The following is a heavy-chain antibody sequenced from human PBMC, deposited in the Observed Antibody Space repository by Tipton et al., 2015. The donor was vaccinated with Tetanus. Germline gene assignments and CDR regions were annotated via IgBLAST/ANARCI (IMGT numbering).Heavy chain of an antibody. CDR1: GDSIKSYY. Sequence: TLSLTCVVSGDSIKSYYWSWIRQSAGKGLEWIGRIYKSGDVNYNPSLKSRLTLSVDTSKTRLSLKLTSVTAADTAVYYCARANNEFPKKGPFDYWGQGALVIVSS. CDR3: ARANNEFPKKGPFDY. V-gene: IGHV4-4*07. CDR2: IYKSGDV. J-gene: IGHJ4*02. D-gene: IGHD1-1*01.